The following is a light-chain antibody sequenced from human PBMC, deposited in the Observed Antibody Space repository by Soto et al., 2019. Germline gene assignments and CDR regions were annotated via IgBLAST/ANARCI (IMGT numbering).Light chain of an antibody. CDR2: DVS. Sequence: QSVLTQPPSVSGSPGQSVAISCTGTSSDVGGYNRVSWYQQAPGKAPKLLIYDVSNRPSGGSTRFSGSKSGNTASLTISGLQAGDEADYYCTSYASGSAYVFGPGTKLTVL. V-gene: IGLV2-18*02. CDR1: SSDVGGYNR. CDR3: TSYASGSAYV. J-gene: IGLJ1*01.